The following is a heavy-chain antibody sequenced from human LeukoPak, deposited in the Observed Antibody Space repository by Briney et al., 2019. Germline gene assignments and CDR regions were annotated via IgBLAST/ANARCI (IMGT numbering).Heavy chain of an antibody. CDR2: IRQDGSEK. CDR3: ARENRSTSCCFDY. D-gene: IGHD2-2*01. Sequence: PGGSLRLSCAASGFTFSSYWMSWVRQAPGKGLEWVANIRQDGSEKYYVDSVKGQSTISRDNAKNSLYLQMTSLRAEDTAVYYCARENRSTSCCFDYWGQGTLVTVSS. J-gene: IGHJ4*02. CDR1: GFTFSSYW. V-gene: IGHV3-7*01.